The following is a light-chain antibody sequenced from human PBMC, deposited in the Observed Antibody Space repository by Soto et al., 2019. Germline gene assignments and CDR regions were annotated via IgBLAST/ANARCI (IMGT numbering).Light chain of an antibody. CDR3: QQYYSTPWT. Sequence: DIVMTQSADSLAVSLGERATINCKSSQSVFSTSNNKKYLAWYQQKPGQPPKLLIHWASIGESGVTDRFSGSESGTEFTLTINSLQGEDVAAYYCQQYYSTPWTVDQGTKVEIK. CDR1: QSVFSTSNNKKY. V-gene: IGKV4-1*01. J-gene: IGKJ1*01. CDR2: WAS.